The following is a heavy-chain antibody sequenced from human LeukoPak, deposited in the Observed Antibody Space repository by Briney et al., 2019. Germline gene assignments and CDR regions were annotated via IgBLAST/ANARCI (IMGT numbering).Heavy chain of an antibody. J-gene: IGHJ4*02. CDR1: RFTFRIFG. Sequence: GGSLRLSCAASRFTFRIFGMHWVRQAPGKGLQWIAVISSDGTNKDYADSVRGRFTISRDNSKDTLYLQMSSLRIEDTAIYYCRAATRYLDYYYDYWGQGTLVTVSS. D-gene: IGHD3-22*01. CDR3: RAATRYLDYYYDY. CDR2: ISSDGTNK. V-gene: IGHV3-30*03.